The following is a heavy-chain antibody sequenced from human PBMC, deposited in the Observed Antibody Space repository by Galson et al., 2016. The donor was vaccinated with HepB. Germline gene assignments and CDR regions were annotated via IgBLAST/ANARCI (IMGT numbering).Heavy chain of an antibody. V-gene: IGHV4-34*01. CDR1: GFTFSNYA. Sequence: LRLSCAASGFTFSNYAMSWVRQAPGKGLEWIGEINHSGSTNYNPSLKSQVTISVDTSKNQFSLKLSSVTAADTAVYYCARGNYSAFDIWGQGTMVTVSS. D-gene: IGHD2-21*01. CDR3: ARGNYSAFDI. J-gene: IGHJ3*02. CDR2: INHSGST.